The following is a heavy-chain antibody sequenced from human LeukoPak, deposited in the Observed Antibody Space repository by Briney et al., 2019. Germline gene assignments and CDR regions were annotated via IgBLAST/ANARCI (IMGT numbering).Heavy chain of an antibody. CDR1: GGSFSGYY. CDR2: INHSGST. CDR3: ASSMIVEETIDY. D-gene: IGHD3-22*01. J-gene: IGHJ4*02. Sequence: SETLSLTCAVYGGSFSGYYWSWIRQPPGKGLEWIGEINHSGSTNYNPSLKSRVTISVDTSKNQFSLKLSSVTAADTAVYYCASSMIVEETIDYWGQGTLVTVSS. V-gene: IGHV4-34*01.